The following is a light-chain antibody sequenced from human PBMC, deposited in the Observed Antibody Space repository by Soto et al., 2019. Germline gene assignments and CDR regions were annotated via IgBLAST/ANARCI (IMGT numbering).Light chain of an antibody. CDR3: QQSYSTPLT. V-gene: IGKV1-39*01. J-gene: IGKJ4*01. Sequence: DIPMTQSPSSLSASVGDRVTITCRASQNINSYLNWYQQKPGKAPKLLIYAASSLQSGVPSRFSGSGSGTDFTLTFSSLQPEDFATYYCQQSYSTPLTFGGGTKVEIK. CDR1: QNINSY. CDR2: AAS.